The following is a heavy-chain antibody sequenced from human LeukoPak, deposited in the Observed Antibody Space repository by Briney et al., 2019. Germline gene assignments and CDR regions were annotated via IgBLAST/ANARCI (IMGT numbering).Heavy chain of an antibody. Sequence: GGSLRLSCAASGLTFYDQAMHWVRQAPGTGLEWVSGISWNSGSIGYADSVKGRFTISRDNAKNSLYLQMNSLRADDMALYYCAKASGYSGYGGWFDPWGQGTLVTVSS. CDR2: ISWNSGSI. CDR3: AKASGYSGYGGWFDP. CDR1: GLTFYDQA. V-gene: IGHV3-9*03. D-gene: IGHD5-12*01. J-gene: IGHJ5*02.